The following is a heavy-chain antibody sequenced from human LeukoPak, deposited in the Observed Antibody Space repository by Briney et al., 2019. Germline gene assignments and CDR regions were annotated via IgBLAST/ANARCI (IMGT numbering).Heavy chain of an antibody. CDR1: GFTFSSYA. CDR2: ISYDGSNK. V-gene: IGHV3-30*04. J-gene: IGHJ4*02. D-gene: IGHD6-6*01. Sequence: GRSLRLSCAASGFTFSSYAMHWVRQAPGKGLEWVAVISYDGSNKYYADSVKGRFTISRDNSKNTLYLQMNSLRSDDTAVYYCARRTYSSSSSIFDYWGQGTLVTVSS. CDR3: ARRTYSSSSSIFDY.